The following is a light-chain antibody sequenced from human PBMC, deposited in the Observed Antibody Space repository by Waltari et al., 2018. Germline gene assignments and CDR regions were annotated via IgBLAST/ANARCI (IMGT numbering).Light chain of an antibody. V-gene: IGKV1-33*01. Sequence: DIQMTQSPSSLSASVGDRVTITCQASQDIRKNLNWFQQKPGKAPQVLIFDASNSQAAVPSRFSGSGSGTDFAFTISSLQPEDIGTYYCQQYANLPLTVGGGTRVEIK. CDR3: QQYANLPLT. CDR1: QDIRKN. CDR2: DAS. J-gene: IGKJ4*01.